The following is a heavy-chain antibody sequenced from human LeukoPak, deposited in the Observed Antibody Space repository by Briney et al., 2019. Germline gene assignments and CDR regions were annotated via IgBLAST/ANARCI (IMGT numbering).Heavy chain of an antibody. D-gene: IGHD1-26*01. Sequence: GASVKVSCKASGYTFTGYYMHWVRQAPGQGLEWMGRINPNSGGTNYAQKFQGRVTMTRDTSISTAYMELSRLRSDDTAVYYCASLPMWGATIHWAFFDYWGQGTLVTVSS. J-gene: IGHJ4*02. CDR1: GYTFTGYY. V-gene: IGHV1-2*06. CDR2: INPNSGGT. CDR3: ASLPMWGATIHWAFFDY.